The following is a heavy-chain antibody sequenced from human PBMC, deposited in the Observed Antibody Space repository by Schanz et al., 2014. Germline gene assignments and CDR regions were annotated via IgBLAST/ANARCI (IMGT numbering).Heavy chain of an antibody. V-gene: IGHV3-66*01. CDR2: IYSGIGA. Sequence: VQLVESGGGVVQPGRSLRLSCAAYGFTLSSYAMHWVRQAPGKGLEWVSVIYSGIGAYYADSVKDRFTVSRDNSKNTVYLQMNSLRAEDTAVYYCAREEGWGIAAAGPKHYYYGMDVWGQGTTXTVSS. CDR3: AREEGWGIAAAGPKHYYYGMDV. J-gene: IGHJ6*02. CDR1: GFTLSSYA. D-gene: IGHD6-13*01.